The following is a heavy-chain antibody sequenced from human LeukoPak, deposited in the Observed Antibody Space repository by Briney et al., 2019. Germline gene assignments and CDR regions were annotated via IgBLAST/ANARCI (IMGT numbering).Heavy chain of an antibody. Sequence: GGSLRLSCAASGFTFSSYGMHWVRQAPGKGLEWVAFIHFDGSTKYSGDSVKGRFIVSRDNSKNTLYLQMNSLRPEDTAVYYCAKDQCTRTSCDGYPGHWGQGTLVTVSS. CDR1: GFTFSSYG. J-gene: IGHJ4*02. D-gene: IGHD2-2*01. CDR2: IHFDGSTK. CDR3: AKDQCTRTSCDGYPGH. V-gene: IGHV3-30*02.